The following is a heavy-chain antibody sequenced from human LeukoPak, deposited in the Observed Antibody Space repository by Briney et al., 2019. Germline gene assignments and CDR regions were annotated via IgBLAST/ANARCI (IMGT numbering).Heavy chain of an antibody. J-gene: IGHJ6*02. CDR1: GFTVSNNY. CDR3: ARGPRAPYYGMDV. V-gene: IGHV3-53*01. CDR2: IYSGGTT. Sequence: GGSLRLSCAASGFTVSNNYMSWVRQAPGKGLEWVSVIYSGGTTNYADSVKGRFTISRDNSKNTLYLQMNSLRAEDTALYYCARGPRAPYYGMDVWGQGTTVTVSS.